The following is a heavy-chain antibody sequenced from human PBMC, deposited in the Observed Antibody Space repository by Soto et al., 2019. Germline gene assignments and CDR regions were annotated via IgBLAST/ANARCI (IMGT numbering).Heavy chain of an antibody. J-gene: IGHJ4*02. CDR3: ARGPRNWGVDY. CDR1: GYTFTSYD. CDR2: MNPNSGNT. D-gene: IGHD7-27*01. Sequence: QVQLVQSGAEVKKPGASVKVSCKAAGYTFTSYDINWVRQATGQGFEWMGWMNPNSGNTGYAQKFQGRVTMTRDTSVSTAYMELSRLRSEDTAVYYCARGPRNWGVDYWGQGTLVTVSS. V-gene: IGHV1-8*01.